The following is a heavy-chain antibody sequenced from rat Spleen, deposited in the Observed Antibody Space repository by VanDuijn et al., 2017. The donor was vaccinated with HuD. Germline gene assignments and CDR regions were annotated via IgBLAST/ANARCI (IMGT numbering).Heavy chain of an antibody. D-gene: IGHD1-11*01. Sequence: EVQLVESGGGLVQPGRSLKLSCAASGFTFSDYNMAWVRQAPKKGLEWVATISYDGSSTYYRDSVKGRFTISRDNAKSTLYLQMDSLRSEDTATYDGARHKAGYGGMDAWGQGASVTVSS. V-gene: IGHV5-7*01. CDR2: ISYDGSST. J-gene: IGHJ4*01. CDR3: ARHKAGYGGMDA. CDR1: GFTFSDYN.